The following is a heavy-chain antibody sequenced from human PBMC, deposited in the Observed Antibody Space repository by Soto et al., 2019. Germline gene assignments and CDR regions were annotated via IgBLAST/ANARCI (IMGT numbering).Heavy chain of an antibody. Sequence: GGALSLSCAASGFTFNNYAMNWVRPAPGKGLEWGATISATGSRKYYVDSVKGRFTISRDNAKNSLYLQMNSLRAEDTAVYYCAAGPDTGYSSGWSQDYWGQGTLVTVSS. V-gene: IGHV3-21*01. D-gene: IGHD6-19*01. CDR2: ISATGSRK. CDR1: GFTFNNYA. CDR3: AAGPDTGYSSGWSQDY. J-gene: IGHJ4*02.